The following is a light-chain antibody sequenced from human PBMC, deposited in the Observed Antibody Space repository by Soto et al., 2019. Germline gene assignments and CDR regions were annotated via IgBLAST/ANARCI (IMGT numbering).Light chain of an antibody. CDR3: QQYNNWPVYT. V-gene: IGKV3-15*01. J-gene: IGKJ2*01. CDR2: GAS. CDR1: QSDSSN. Sequence: EIVMTQSPATLSVSPGERATLSCRAIQSDSSNLAWYQQKPGHAPRLLIYGASTRDTGIPARFSGSGSGTEFTLTISSLQSEDFAVYYCQQYNNWPVYTFGQGTKLEIK.